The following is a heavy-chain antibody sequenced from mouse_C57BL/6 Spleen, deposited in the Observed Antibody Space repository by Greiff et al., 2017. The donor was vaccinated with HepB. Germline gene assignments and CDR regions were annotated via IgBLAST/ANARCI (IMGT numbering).Heavy chain of an antibody. V-gene: IGHV1-82*01. CDR3: ARWLLTGAWFAY. CDR1: GYAFSSSW. Sequence: VQLQQSGPELVKPGASVKISCKASGYAFSSSWMNWVKQRPGKGLEWIGRIYPGDGDTNYNGKFKGKATLTADKSSSTAYMQLSSLTSEDSAVYFCARWLLTGAWFAYWGQGTLVTVSA. CDR2: IYPGDGDT. D-gene: IGHD2-3*01. J-gene: IGHJ3*01.